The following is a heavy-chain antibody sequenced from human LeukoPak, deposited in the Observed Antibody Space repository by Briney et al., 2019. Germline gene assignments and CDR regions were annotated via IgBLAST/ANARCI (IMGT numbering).Heavy chain of an antibody. CDR3: AYEGYSSSWYII. CDR2: INPNSGGT. Sequence: ASVKVSCKASGYTFTGYYMHWVRQAPGQGLEWMGWINPNSGGTNYAQKFQGWVTMTRDTSISTAYTELSRLRSDDTAVYYCAYEGYSSSWYIIWGQGTLVTVSS. J-gene: IGHJ4*02. V-gene: IGHV1-2*04. CDR1: GYTFTGYY. D-gene: IGHD6-13*01.